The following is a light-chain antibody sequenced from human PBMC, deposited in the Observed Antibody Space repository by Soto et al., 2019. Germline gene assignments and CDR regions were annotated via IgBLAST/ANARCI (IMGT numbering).Light chain of an antibody. CDR2: GAS. J-gene: IGKJ4*01. V-gene: IGKV3-20*01. CDR3: QQYGGSPLVT. Sequence: ETVLTQSPGTLSLSPGERATLSCRASQSISSGYLAWYQQRPGQAPRLLIYGASSRATGIPERFSGSWSGTDFPLTISRMEPEDFAVYYCQQYGGSPLVTFGGGTKVEIK. CDR1: QSISSGY.